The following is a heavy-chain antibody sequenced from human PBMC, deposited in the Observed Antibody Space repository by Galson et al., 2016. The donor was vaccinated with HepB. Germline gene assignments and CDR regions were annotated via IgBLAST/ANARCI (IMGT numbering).Heavy chain of an antibody. CDR1: GFTFSDYG. D-gene: IGHD3-10*01. J-gene: IGHJ4*02. CDR2: IWHDGSQK. Sequence: SLRLSCAASGFTFSDYGMHWVRQPPGKGLEWVASIWHDGSQKFYADSVEGRFTISRDNSKNTVHLQMNSLRAVDTAVYYCARDASGSRADFDYWGQGIPVTVSS. CDR3: ARDASGSRADFDY. V-gene: IGHV3-33*01.